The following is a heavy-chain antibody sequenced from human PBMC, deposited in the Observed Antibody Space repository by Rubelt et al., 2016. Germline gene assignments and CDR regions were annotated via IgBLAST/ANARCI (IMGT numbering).Heavy chain of an antibody. CDR2: INEVGSNT. CDR1: GFTFRRYW. Sequence: CGGNLVQPGGSLRLSCAASGFTFRRYWMHWVRQAPGKGLVWVSRINEVGSNTNYADSVKGRFTISRDNSKNTLYLQMNSLRAEDTAVYYCAKDFRIRFLEWLWDYWGQGTLVTVSS. J-gene: IGHJ4*02. CDR3: AKDFRIRFLEWLWDY. V-gene: IGHV3-74*01. D-gene: IGHD3-3*01.